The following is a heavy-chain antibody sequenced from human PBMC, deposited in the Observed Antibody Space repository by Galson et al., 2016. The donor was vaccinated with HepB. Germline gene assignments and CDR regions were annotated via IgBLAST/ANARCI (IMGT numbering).Heavy chain of an antibody. CDR2: IYYSGST. D-gene: IGHD3-10*01. CDR3: ARRGYLYGSGSRNSWFAP. Sequence: SLTCTVSGGSITTSSNFWGWIRQPPGKGLEWIGNIYYSGSTYYNSSLKSRVTISVDTSKNQFSLKLTSVTAADTAVYYCARRGYLYGSGSRNSWFAPWGQGTLVTVSS. CDR1: GGSITTSSNF. J-gene: IGHJ5*02. V-gene: IGHV4-39*01.